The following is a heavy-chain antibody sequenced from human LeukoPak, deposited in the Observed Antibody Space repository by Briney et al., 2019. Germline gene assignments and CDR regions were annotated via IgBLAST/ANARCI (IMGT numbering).Heavy chain of an antibody. J-gene: IGHJ3*02. V-gene: IGHV1-3*01. D-gene: IGHD1-1*01. CDR1: GYTFTSYA. CDR3: VREFSGTAFDI. Sequence: RASVKVSCKASGYTFTSYAMHWVRQAPGQRLEWMGWINAGNGNTKYSQKFQGRVTITRDTSASTAYMELSSLRSEDTAVYYCVREFSGTAFDIWGQGTMVTVSS. CDR2: INAGNGNT.